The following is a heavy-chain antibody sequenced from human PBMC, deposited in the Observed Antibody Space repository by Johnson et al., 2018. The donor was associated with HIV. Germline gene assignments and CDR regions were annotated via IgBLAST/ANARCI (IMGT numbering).Heavy chain of an antibody. CDR1: GFTFSTYV. CDR3: AKDRLAMGILDI. V-gene: IGHV3-23*03. Sequence: EKLVESGGGLIQPGGSLRLSCAASGFTFSTYVMTWVRQAPGKGLEWVSVIYSGGSTYYADSMKGRFTISRDNSKNTLYLQVNSLRAEDTAIYYCAKDRLAMGILDIWGQGTMVTVSS. D-gene: IGHD5-18*01. CDR2: IYSGGST. J-gene: IGHJ3*02.